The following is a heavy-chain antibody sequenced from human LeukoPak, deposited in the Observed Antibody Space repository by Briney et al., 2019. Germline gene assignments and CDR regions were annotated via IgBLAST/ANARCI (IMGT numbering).Heavy chain of an antibody. CDR2: IRYDGSNK. CDR1: GFTFSSYG. Sequence: GGSLRLPCAASGFTFSSYGMHWVRQAPGKGLEWVAFIRYDGSNKYYADSVKGRFTISRDNSKNTLYLQMNSLRAEDTAVYYCAKDHYNWNHADAFDIWGQGTMVTVSS. V-gene: IGHV3-30*02. J-gene: IGHJ3*02. CDR3: AKDHYNWNHADAFDI. D-gene: IGHD1-14*01.